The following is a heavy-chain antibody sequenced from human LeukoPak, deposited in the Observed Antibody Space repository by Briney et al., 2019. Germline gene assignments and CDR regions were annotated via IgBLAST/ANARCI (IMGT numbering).Heavy chain of an antibody. CDR3: ARTAGGNSYFYYMDV. CDR2: IDWDDDK. J-gene: IGHJ6*03. D-gene: IGHD4-23*01. Sequence: SGPTLANPTQTLTLTCTFSGFSLSTSGMCVSWIRQPPGKALEWLARIDWDDDKYYSTYLKTRLTISKDTPKNQVVLTMTNVNPEDTATYYCARTAGGNSYFYYMDVWGEGTTVTVSS. V-gene: IGHV2-70*11. CDR1: GFSLSTSGMC.